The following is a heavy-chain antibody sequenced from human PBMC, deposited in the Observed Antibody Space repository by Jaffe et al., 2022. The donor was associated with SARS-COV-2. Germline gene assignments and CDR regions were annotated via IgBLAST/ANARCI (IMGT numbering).Heavy chain of an antibody. Sequence: EVQLLQSGGGLVQPGGSLRLSCAASGFTFSNYAFNWVRQAPGKGPEWVAHIGGSGNLIDYADSVKGRFTISRDDSRNTLHLQMNSLRAEDTAVYYCAKDGQSNNGVWDYFDYWGQGTLVTVSS. CDR3: AKDGQSNNGVWDYFDY. D-gene: IGHD2-8*01. CDR1: GFTFSNYA. J-gene: IGHJ4*02. V-gene: IGHV3-23*01. CDR2: IGGSGNLI.